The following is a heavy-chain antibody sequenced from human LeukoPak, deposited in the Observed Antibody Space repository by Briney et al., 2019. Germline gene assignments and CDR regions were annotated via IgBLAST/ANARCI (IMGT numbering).Heavy chain of an antibody. CDR1: GFTFTSSA. J-gene: IGHJ5*02. CDR3: ARDTSDDWNYRRRWFDP. V-gene: IGHV1-3*01. Sequence: GASVKVSCKASGFTFTSSAVQWVRQARGQRLEWMGWINAGNGNTKYSQKFQGRVTITRDTSASTAYMELSSLRSEDTAVYYCARDTSDDWNYRRRWFDPWGQGTLVTVSS. CDR2: INAGNGNT. D-gene: IGHD1-7*01.